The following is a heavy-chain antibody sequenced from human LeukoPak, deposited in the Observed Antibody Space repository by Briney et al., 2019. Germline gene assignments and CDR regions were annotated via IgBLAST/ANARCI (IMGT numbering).Heavy chain of an antibody. CDR1: GFTFSSYG. CDR3: AKIEVEGSGWPGGDY. J-gene: IGHJ4*02. Sequence: GRSLRLSCAASGFTFSSYGMHWVRHAPGKGLEWVAVISYDGSNKYYADSVKGRFTISRDNSKNTLYLQMNSLRDEDTAVYYCAKIEVEGSGWPGGDYWGQGTLVTVSS. V-gene: IGHV3-30*18. CDR2: ISYDGSNK. D-gene: IGHD6-19*01.